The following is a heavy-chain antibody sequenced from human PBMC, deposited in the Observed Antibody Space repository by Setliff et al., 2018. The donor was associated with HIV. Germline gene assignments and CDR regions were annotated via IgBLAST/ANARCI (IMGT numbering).Heavy chain of an antibody. V-gene: IGHV7-4-1*02. CDR2: ISTNTGTP. CDR1: GYTFTSYA. J-gene: IGHJ6*03. D-gene: IGHD1-20*01. Sequence: ASVKVSCKASGYTFTSYAMHWVRQAPGQRLEWMGWISTNTGTPTYAQGFTGRFVFSLDTSVSTAYLEISSLKAEDTAVYYCAPTISTYMDVWVKGTTVTVSS. CDR3: APTISTYMDV.